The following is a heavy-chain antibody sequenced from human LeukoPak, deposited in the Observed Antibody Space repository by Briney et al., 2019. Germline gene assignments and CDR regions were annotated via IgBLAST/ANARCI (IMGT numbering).Heavy chain of an antibody. J-gene: IGHJ6*02. V-gene: IGHV3-21*04. CDR2: ISSSSSYI. Sequence: GGSLRLSCAASGFTFSSYSMNWVRQAPGKGLEWVSSISSSSSYIYYADSVKGRFTISRDNSKNTLYLQMNSLRAEDTAVYFCARDVTMVRGAQDYYGRRLGPRDHGHRLL. CDR3: ARDVTMVRGAQDYYGRR. CDR1: GFTFSSYS. D-gene: IGHD3-10*01.